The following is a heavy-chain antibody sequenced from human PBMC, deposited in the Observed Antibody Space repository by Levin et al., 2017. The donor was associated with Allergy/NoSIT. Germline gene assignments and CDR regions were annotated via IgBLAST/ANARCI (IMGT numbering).Heavy chain of an antibody. CDR3: ARERITIFGVVRVYFDY. CDR2: ISYDGSNK. J-gene: IGHJ4*02. D-gene: IGHD3-3*01. V-gene: IGHV3-30*04. CDR1: GFTFSSYA. Sequence: PGGSLRLSCAASGFTFSSYAMHWVRQAPGKGLEWVAVISYDGSNKYYADSVKGRFTISRDNSKNTLYLQMNSLRAEDTAVNYCARERITIFGVVRVYFDYWGQGTLVTVSS.